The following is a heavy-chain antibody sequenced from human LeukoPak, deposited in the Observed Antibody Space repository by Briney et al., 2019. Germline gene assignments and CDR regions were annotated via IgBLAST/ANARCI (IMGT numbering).Heavy chain of an antibody. CDR2: ISAYNGNT. CDR1: GYTFTSYG. CDR3: ARDLAGYFDWLLPYYYYYGMDV. V-gene: IGHV1-18*01. D-gene: IGHD3-9*01. J-gene: IGHJ6*02. Sequence: ASVTVSCKASGYTFTSYGISWVRQAPGQGLEWMGWISAYNGNTNYAQKLQGRVTMTTDTSTSTAYMELRSLRSDDTAVYYCARDLAGYFDWLLPYYYYYGMDVWGQGTTVTVSS.